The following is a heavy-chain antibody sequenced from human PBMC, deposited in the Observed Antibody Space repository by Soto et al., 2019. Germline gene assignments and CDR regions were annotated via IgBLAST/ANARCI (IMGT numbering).Heavy chain of an antibody. V-gene: IGHV4-39*01. CDR1: GGSISSRSYY. J-gene: IGHJ3*02. D-gene: IGHD1-26*01. CDR3: ANHDVWEVLRGAFES. Sequence: QLQLQESGPGLVKPSETLSLSCTVSGGSISSRSYYWGWIRQPPGKGLEWIGSFYSGGNTYYNPSLKSRVTISVDTSKNQFSLKLTSVTAADTAVYYCANHDVWEVLRGAFESWGQGTVVTVSS. CDR2: FYSGGNT.